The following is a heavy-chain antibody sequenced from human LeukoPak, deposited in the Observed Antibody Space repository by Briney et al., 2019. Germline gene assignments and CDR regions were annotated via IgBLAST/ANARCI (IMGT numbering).Heavy chain of an antibody. D-gene: IGHD3-10*01. V-gene: IGHV3-21*01. J-gene: IGHJ4*02. Sequence: GGSLRISCAASGFTFSDYNMNWVRQTPGKGLEWVSSISSDSRHIFYADSLKGRFTISRDNAKNSLYLQINSLRAEDTAVYYCARDIYYGLGSDWGQGTLVTVSS. CDR2: ISSDSRHI. CDR1: GFTFSDYN. CDR3: ARDIYYGLGSD.